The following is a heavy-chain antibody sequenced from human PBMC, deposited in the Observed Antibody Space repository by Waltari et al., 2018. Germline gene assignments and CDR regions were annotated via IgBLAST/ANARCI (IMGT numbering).Heavy chain of an antibody. V-gene: IGHV3-23*01. Sequence: EVQLLESGGGLVQPGGSLRLSCAASGFTFSSYAMSWVRQAPGKGLEWGSAIGGRGGSTYYADSVKGRFTISRDNSKNTLYLQMNSLRAEDTAVYYCAKDGQQQRVFDYWGQGTLVTVSS. CDR2: IGGRGGST. CDR3: AKDGQQQRVFDY. CDR1: GFTFSSYA. J-gene: IGHJ4*02. D-gene: IGHD6-13*01.